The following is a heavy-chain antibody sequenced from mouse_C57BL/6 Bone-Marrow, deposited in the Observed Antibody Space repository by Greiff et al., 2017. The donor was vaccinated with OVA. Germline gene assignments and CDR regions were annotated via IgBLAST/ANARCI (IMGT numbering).Heavy chain of an antibody. CDR3: ARPLITTVVARGAY. V-gene: IGHV1-81*01. CDR2: IYPRSGNT. Sequence: QVQLKESGAELARPGASVKLSCKASGYTFTSYGISWVKQRTGQGLEWIGEIYPRSGNTYYNEKFKGKATLTADKSSSTAYMELRSLTSEDSAVYFCARPLITTVVARGAYWGQGTLVTVSA. J-gene: IGHJ3*01. D-gene: IGHD1-1*01. CDR1: GYTFTSYG.